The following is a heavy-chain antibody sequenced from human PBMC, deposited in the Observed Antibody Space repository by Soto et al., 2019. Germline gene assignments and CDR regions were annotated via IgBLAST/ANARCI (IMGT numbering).Heavy chain of an antibody. J-gene: IGHJ4*02. CDR2: IYYSGST. Sequence: PSETLSLTCTVSGGSISSGGYYWSWIRQHPGKGLEWIGYIYYSGSTYYNPSLKSRVTISVDTSKNQFSLKLSSVTAADTAVYYCARGHCSSTSCSLDYWGQGTLVTVSS. CDR3: ARGHCSSTSCSLDY. D-gene: IGHD2-2*01. V-gene: IGHV4-31*03. CDR1: GGSISSGGYY.